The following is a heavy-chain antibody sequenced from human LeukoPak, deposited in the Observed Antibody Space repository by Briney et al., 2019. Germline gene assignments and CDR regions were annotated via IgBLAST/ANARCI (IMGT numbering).Heavy chain of an antibody. Sequence: PGGSLRLSCAAPGFTFSSYWMHWVRQAPGKGLVWVSRITSDGTSTSCADSVKGRFTVSRDNAKNTLYLQMHSLGVEDTAVYYCARDGHEQWSVLGVYYYGFDVWGQGTTLTVSS. J-gene: IGHJ6*02. CDR3: ARDGHEQWSVLGVYYYGFDV. V-gene: IGHV3-74*01. CDR2: ITSDGTST. D-gene: IGHD6-19*01. CDR1: GFTFSSYW.